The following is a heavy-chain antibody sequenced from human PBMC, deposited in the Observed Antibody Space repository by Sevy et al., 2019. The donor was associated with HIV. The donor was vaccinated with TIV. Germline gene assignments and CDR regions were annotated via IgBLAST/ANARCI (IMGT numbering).Heavy chain of an antibody. Sequence: GGSLRLSCAASGFTFSTYGMHWVRQAPGKGLEWVAVIWFDESNTYYADPVKGRFTISRDIAKNTLHLQMNSLRAEDTAVYYCVRDLEFYDYGDYGPAFMPDYWGQGTLVTVSS. V-gene: IGHV3-33*01. D-gene: IGHD4-17*01. J-gene: IGHJ4*02. CDR3: VRDLEFYDYGDYGPAFMPDY. CDR1: GFTFSTYG. CDR2: IWFDESNT.